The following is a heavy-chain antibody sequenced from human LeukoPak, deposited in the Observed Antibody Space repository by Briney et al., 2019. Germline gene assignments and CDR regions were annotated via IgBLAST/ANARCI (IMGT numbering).Heavy chain of an antibody. V-gene: IGHV3-7*01. CDR2: IKQDGSEK. CDR3: ASAGGDSRSPLPFYY. Sequence: GGSLRLSCAASGFTLSSCAMSWVRQAPGKGLEWVANIKQDGSEKYYVDSVKGRFTISRDNAENSLSLHMKSLRAEDTAVYYCASAGGDSRSPLPFYYWGQGTPVTVSS. CDR1: GFTLSSCA. D-gene: IGHD6-6*01. J-gene: IGHJ4*02.